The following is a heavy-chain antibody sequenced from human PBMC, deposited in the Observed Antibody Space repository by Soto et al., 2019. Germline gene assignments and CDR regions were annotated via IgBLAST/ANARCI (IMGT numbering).Heavy chain of an antibody. CDR2: ISGSGGST. Sequence: GGSLRLSCAASGFTFSSYAMSWVRQAPGKGLEWVSAISGSGGSTYYADSVKGRFTISRDNSKNTLYLQMNSLRAEDTAVYYCAKDHNELVRGLGMDVWGQGTTVTVSS. J-gene: IGHJ6*02. CDR3: AKDHNELVRGLGMDV. CDR1: GFTFSSYA. D-gene: IGHD6-6*01. V-gene: IGHV3-23*01.